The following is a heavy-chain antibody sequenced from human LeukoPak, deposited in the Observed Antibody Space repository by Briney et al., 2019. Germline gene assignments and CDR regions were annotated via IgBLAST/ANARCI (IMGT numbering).Heavy chain of an antibody. CDR1: GFTFDDYA. D-gene: IGHD2-15*01. J-gene: IGHJ4*02. Sequence: GGSLRLSCAASGFTFDDYAMHWVRQAPGKGLEWVSGISWNSGSIGYADSVKGRFTISRDNAKNSLYLQMNSLRAEDTALYYCAKAKAGSPAPLGYWGQGTLVTVSS. CDR3: AKAKAGSPAPLGY. V-gene: IGHV3-9*01. CDR2: ISWNSGSI.